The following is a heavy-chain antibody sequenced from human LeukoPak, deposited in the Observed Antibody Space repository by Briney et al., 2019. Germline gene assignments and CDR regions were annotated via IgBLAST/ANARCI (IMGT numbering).Heavy chain of an antibody. CDR2: IWYDGSNK. CDR1: GFTFSAYY. J-gene: IGHJ4*02. CDR3: AREGGGGYNSKGFEYYFDY. D-gene: IGHD5-24*01. Sequence: GGSLRLSCAASGFTFSAYYMSWIRQAPGKGLEWVAVIWYDGSNKYYADSVKGRFTISRDNAKNSLYLQMNSLRAEDTAVYYCAREGGGGYNSKGFEYYFDYWGQGTLVTVSS. V-gene: IGHV3-33*08.